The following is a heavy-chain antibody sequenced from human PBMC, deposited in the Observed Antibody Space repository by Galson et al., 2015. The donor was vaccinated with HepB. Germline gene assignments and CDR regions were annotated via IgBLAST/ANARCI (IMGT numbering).Heavy chain of an antibody. Sequence: TLSLTCAVSGASISSGGYSWNWIRQPPGKGLEWIGYISHLGRTYYNPSLKSRVTISVDQSKNHFSLNLGSVTSADTAFYFCARSPGYTPRNIRFDRWGQGALVTVSS. CDR2: ISHLGRT. V-gene: IGHV4-30-2*01. D-gene: IGHD1-14*01. CDR3: ARSPGYTPRNIRFDR. CDR1: GASISSGGYS. J-gene: IGHJ5*02.